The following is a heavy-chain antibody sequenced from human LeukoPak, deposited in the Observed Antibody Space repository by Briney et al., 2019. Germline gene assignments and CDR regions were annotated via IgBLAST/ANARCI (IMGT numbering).Heavy chain of an antibody. CDR2: ICTSGST. CDR3: AGEDFTGYYMSSYYYYMGV. D-gene: IGHD3-9*01. Sequence: KPSETLSLTCTVSGVSISSYYWSWIRQPAGKGLEWIGRICTSGSTNYNPSLKSRSTIAANTTNNKFSLKRIVVTPADTAEYYYAGEDFTGYYMSSYYYYMGVWGKGTTVTVSS. V-gene: IGHV4-4*07. CDR1: GVSISSYY. J-gene: IGHJ6*03.